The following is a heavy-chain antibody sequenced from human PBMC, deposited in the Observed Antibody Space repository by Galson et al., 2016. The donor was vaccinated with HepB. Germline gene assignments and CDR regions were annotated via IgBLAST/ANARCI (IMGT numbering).Heavy chain of an antibody. D-gene: IGHD2-2*01. V-gene: IGHV3-21*01. Sequence: SLRLSCAASGFTFSSYTMNWVRQAPGKGLEWVSSISSRSYIYYADSVKGRFTISRDNANNSLYLQMNSLRAEDTAVYYCAAGVGYCVSTNCYEDYWGQGTLVTVSS. CDR2: ISSRSYI. CDR3: AAGVGYCVSTNCYEDY. J-gene: IGHJ4*02. CDR1: GFTFSSYT.